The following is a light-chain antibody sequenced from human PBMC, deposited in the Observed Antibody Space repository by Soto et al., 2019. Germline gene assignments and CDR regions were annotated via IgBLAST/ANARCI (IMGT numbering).Light chain of an antibody. V-gene: IGKV3-11*01. Sequence: ESVLTQSPATLSLTPGERDTLPCRASQSVSSYLAWYQQKPGQAPRLLIYDASNRATGIPARFSGSGSGTDFTLTITSLEPEDFAVYYCQHRSNWLAFGGGTKVDIK. J-gene: IGKJ4*01. CDR1: QSVSSY. CDR2: DAS. CDR3: QHRSNWLA.